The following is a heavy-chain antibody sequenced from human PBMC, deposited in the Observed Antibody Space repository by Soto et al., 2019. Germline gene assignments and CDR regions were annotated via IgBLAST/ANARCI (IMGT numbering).Heavy chain of an antibody. V-gene: IGHV4-61*01. J-gene: IGHJ6*02. CDR2: VHNSGYT. CDR3: YGLDV. Sequence: SETLFLTCTVSGATLGGPTYYWSWIRQPPGRGLEWIASVHNSGYTNHNPPLKSRVTTSVDTSRNQFSLELGSVTAADTAVYYYYGLDVWGQGITVTVSS. CDR1: GATLGGPTYY.